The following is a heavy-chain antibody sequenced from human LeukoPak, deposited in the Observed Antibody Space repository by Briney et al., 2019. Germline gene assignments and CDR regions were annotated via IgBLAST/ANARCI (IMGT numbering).Heavy chain of an antibody. D-gene: IGHD1-26*01. CDR3: AKPSGSGVDY. CDR2: IRSDGYHT. J-gene: IGHJ4*02. Sequence: GGSLRLSCGASGFIFDTHDMHWVRQAPGKGLEWVAFIRSDGYHTYYADSVKGRFTITRDNSKNTLYLQMNSLGLEDMALYYCAKPSGSGVDYWGRGTRVTVSS. CDR1: GFIFDTHD. V-gene: IGHV3-30*02.